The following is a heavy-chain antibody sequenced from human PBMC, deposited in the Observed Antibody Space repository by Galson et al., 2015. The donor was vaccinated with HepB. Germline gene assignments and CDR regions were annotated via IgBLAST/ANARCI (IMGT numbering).Heavy chain of an antibody. D-gene: IGHD1-26*01. J-gene: IGHJ4*02. V-gene: IGHV3-33*08. Sequence: SLRLSCAASGFTFSSYGMHWVRQAPGKGLEWVAVIWYDGSNKYYADSVKGRFTISRDNSKNTLYLQMNSLRAEDTAVYYCARDGKDLRFFDYWGQGTLVTVSS. CDR2: IWYDGSNK. CDR3: ARDGKDLRFFDY. CDR1: GFTFSSYG.